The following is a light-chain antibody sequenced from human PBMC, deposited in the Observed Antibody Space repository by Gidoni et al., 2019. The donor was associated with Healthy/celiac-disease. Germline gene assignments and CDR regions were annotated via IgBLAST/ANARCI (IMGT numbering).Light chain of an antibody. J-gene: IGKJ2*01. V-gene: IGKV1-39*01. CDR2: AAS. CDR3: QQSYSTPYT. Sequence: DIQMTTSPSSLSASIADRVTITCRASQSIISYLNWYQQKPGKAPKLLIYAASSLQSGVQSRFSGSGSGTDFTLTISSLQPEDFATYSCQQSYSTPYTFGQGTKLEIK. CDR1: QSIISY.